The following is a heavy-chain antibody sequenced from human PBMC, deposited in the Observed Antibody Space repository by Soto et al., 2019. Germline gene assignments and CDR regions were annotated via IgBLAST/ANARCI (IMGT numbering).Heavy chain of an antibody. D-gene: IGHD1-26*01. V-gene: IGHV4-30-4*01. J-gene: IGHJ4*02. CDR1: GGSISSGDYY. Sequence: SETLSLTCTVSGGSISSGDYYWTWIRQSPGKGLEWIGYIYDSGRTYYNPSLKSRVTISVDTSKNQFSLNLSSMTAADTAVYYCARDVVGSDYFDSWGQGTLVTVSS. CDR2: IYDSGRT. CDR3: ARDVVGSDYFDS.